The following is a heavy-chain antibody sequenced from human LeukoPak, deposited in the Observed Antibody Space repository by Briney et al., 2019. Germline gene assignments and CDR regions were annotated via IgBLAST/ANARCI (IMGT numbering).Heavy chain of an antibody. V-gene: IGHV1-58*01. CDR3: AAGYNWNTPPFDP. Sequence: SVKVSCKSSGFTFTSSAVQRVRHARGQRLEWIGWIVVGSGNTNYAQKFHERVTITRDMSTSTAFMGLSSLRSEDTAVYYCAAGYNWNTPPFDPWGQGTLVTVS. D-gene: IGHD1-1*01. CDR1: GFTFTSSA. J-gene: IGHJ5*02. CDR2: IVVGSGNT.